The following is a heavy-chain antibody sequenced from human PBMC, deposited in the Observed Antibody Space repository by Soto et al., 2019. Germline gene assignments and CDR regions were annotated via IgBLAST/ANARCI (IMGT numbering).Heavy chain of an antibody. Sequence: GGSLRLSCAASGFIVRSRYISWVRQAPGKGLEWVSVIYGEGATFYADSVRGRFTTSTDNSKNTVYLQMNSLRVEDTAVYYCVRDHSHYYDSGPWGQGTQVTVSS. CDR3: VRDHSHYYDSGP. CDR1: GFIVRSRY. D-gene: IGHD3-3*01. CDR2: IYGEGAT. J-gene: IGHJ5*02. V-gene: IGHV3-53*01.